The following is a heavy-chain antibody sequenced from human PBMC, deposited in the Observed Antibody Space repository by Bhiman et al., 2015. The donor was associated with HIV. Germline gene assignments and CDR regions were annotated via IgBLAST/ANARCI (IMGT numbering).Heavy chain of an antibody. Sequence: QVQLVESGGGVVQPGRSLRLSCAASGFTFSSYAMHWVRQAPGKGLEWVAVISYDGSNKYYADSVKGRFTISRDNSKNTLYLQMNSLRAEDTAVYYCAREGGYSYGFIFDYWGQGTLVTVSS. CDR2: ISYDGSNK. CDR1: GFTFSSYA. V-gene: IGHV3-30-3*01. D-gene: IGHD5-18*01. J-gene: IGHJ4*02. CDR3: AREGGYSYGFIFDY.